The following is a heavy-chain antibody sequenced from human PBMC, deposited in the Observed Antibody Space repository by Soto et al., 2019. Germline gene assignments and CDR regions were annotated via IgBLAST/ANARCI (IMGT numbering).Heavy chain of an antibody. J-gene: IGHJ2*01. D-gene: IGHD2-8*01. Sequence: KGLEWVSSMTGSGGSTSYADSGKGRFTISRDNSKNTVYLQMNSLDIEDMAVYYCARRFAVEPPNGPTIRFLASWLQRSLDL. V-gene: IGHV3-23*01. CDR3: ARRFAVEPPNGPTIRFLASWLQRSLDL. CDR2: MTGSGGST.